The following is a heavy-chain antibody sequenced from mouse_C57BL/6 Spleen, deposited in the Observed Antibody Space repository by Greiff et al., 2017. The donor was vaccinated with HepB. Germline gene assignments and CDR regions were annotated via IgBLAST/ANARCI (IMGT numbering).Heavy chain of an antibody. V-gene: IGHV1-82*01. Sequence: QVHVKQSGPELVKPGASVKISCKASGYAFSSSWMNWVKQRPGKGLEWIGRIYPGDGDTNYNGKFKGKATLTADKSSSTAYMQLSSLTSEDSAVYFCAPYSNPFAYWGQGTLVTVSA. CDR3: APYSNPFAY. J-gene: IGHJ3*01. CDR2: IYPGDGDT. CDR1: GYAFSSSW. D-gene: IGHD2-5*01.